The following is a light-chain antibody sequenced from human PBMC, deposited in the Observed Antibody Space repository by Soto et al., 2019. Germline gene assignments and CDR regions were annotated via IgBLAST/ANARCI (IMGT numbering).Light chain of an antibody. V-gene: IGLV2-14*01. CDR2: EVS. J-gene: IGLJ1*01. Sequence: QSVLTQPASVSGSPGQSITISCTGASSDVGGYNFVSWYQQHPGRAPKLLIYEVSRRPSGVSYRFSGSKSGDTASLTISGLQAEDEADYYCYSYRGYYTRVFGTGTKVTVL. CDR3: YSYRGYYTRV. CDR1: SSDVGGYNF.